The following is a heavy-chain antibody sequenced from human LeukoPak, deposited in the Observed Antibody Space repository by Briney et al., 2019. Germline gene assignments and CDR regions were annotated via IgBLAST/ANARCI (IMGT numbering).Heavy chain of an antibody. CDR3: AAAAATIDY. Sequence: PSETLSLTCAVYCGSFCGYYWSWIRQPPGKGLEWIGEINHSGSTNYNPSLKSRVTISVDTSKNQFSLKLSSVTAADTAVYYCAAAAATIDYWGQGTLVTVSS. CDR1: CGSFCGYY. V-gene: IGHV4-34*01. J-gene: IGHJ4*02. D-gene: IGHD6-13*01. CDR2: INHSGST.